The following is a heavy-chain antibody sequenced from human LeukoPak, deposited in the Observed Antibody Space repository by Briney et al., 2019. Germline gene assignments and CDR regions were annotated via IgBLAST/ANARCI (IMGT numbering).Heavy chain of an antibody. V-gene: IGHV3-49*04. J-gene: IGHJ6*03. Sequence: GGSLRLSCKTSGFNFGDYAMSWVRQAPGKGLEWVGFIRSKAFGGTTEYAASVKGRFTISRDDSESIAYLLMNSLKTGDTGIYYCTSTAGVAGTSYYYYMDVWGKGTTVTISS. CDR2: IRSKAFGGTT. CDR1: GFNFGDYA. CDR3: TSTAGVAGTSYYYYMDV. D-gene: IGHD6-19*01.